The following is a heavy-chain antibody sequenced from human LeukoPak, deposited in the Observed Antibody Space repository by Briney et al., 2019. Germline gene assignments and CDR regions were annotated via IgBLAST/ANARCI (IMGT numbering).Heavy chain of an antibody. D-gene: IGHD2-15*01. CDR1: GGSISSGGYS. J-gene: IGHJ1*01. V-gene: IGHV4-30-4*08. CDR3: ARALYCSGGNCYSGTEYFQH. CDR2: IYYSGST. Sequence: PSETLSLTCAVSGGSISSGGYSWSWIRQPPGKGLEWIGYIYYSGSTYYNPSLKSRVTISVDTSKNQFSLKLSSVTAADTAVYYCARALYCSGGNCYSGTEYFQHWGQGTLVTVSS.